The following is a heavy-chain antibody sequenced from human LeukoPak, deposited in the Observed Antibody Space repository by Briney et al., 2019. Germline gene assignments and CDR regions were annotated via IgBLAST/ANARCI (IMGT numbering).Heavy chain of an antibody. CDR2: IKLDGSEK. D-gene: IGHD3-3*01. CDR3: ARDQYDTWSRRGNFDS. Sequence: GGPLRLSCVASGFTFGKYWMSWVRQAPGKGLEWVANIKLDGSEKNYVDSVKGQFTISRDNTKNSLYLQMNSLRAEDTAVFYCARDQYDTWSRRGNFDSWGQGTLVIVSS. V-gene: IGHV3-7*03. CDR1: GFTFGKYW. J-gene: IGHJ4*02.